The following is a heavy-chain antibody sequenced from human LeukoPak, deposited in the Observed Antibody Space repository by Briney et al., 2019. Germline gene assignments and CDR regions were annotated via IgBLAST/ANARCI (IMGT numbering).Heavy chain of an antibody. CDR2: MNPNSGNT. Sequence: GASVKVSCKASGYTFTSYDINWVRQATGQGLEWMGWMNPNSGNTGYAQKFQGRVTMTRNTSISTAYMELSSLRSEDTAVYYCARERRILFTGYMDVWGKGTTVTVSS. D-gene: IGHD2-15*01. CDR1: GYTFTSYD. CDR3: ARERRILFTGYMDV. J-gene: IGHJ6*03. V-gene: IGHV1-8*01.